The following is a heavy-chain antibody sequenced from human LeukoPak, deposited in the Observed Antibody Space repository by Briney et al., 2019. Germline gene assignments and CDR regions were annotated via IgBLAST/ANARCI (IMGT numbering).Heavy chain of an antibody. J-gene: IGHJ4*02. V-gene: IGHV3-15*01. CDR1: GFTFSNYA. CDR2: ITNKTNGGTT. D-gene: IGHD2-2*01. CDR3: ARGLCTSSSCYQGPFDF. Sequence: GGSLRLSCAASGFTFSNYAMTWVRQAPGKGLEWVGHITNKTNGGTTDYAAPVKGRFIISRDDSKKTLYLQMNRLRTEDTAVYYCARGLCTSSSCYQGPFDFWGQGALVTVSS.